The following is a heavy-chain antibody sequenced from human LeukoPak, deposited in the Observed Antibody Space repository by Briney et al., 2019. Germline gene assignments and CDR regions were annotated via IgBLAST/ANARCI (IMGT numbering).Heavy chain of an antibody. CDR2: ISAYNGNT. CDR3: ARVLYCSGGSCCLYYFDY. V-gene: IGHV1-18*01. Sequence: ASVKVSCKASGYTFTSYGISWVRQAPGQGLEWMGWISAYNGNTNYAQKLQGRVTMTTDTSTSTAYMELRSLRSDDTAVYYCARVLYCSGGSCCLYYFDYWGQGTLVSVSS. CDR1: GYTFTSYG. D-gene: IGHD2-15*01. J-gene: IGHJ4*02.